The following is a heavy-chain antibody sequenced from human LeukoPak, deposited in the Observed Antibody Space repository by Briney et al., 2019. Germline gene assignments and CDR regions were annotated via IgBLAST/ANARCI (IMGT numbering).Heavy chain of an antibody. J-gene: IGHJ5*02. CDR1: GFTFSTFA. D-gene: IGHD2-21*02. CDR2: IFPSGGEI. Sequence: GGSLRLSCAASGFTFSTFAMIWVRQPPGKGLEWVSSIFPSGGEIHYADSVKGRFTISRDNSKNTLYLQMNSLRAEDTAVYYCAKESRFVVVTASNWFDPWGQGTLVTVSS. V-gene: IGHV3-23*01. CDR3: AKESRFVVVTASNWFDP.